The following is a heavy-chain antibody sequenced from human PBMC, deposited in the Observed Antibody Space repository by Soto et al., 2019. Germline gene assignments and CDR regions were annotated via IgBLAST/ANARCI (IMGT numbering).Heavy chain of an antibody. CDR3: ATAFSVDYYDSSGYYFDY. CDR2: FDPEDGET. Sequence: RASVKVSCKVSGYTLTELSMHWVRQAPGKGLEWMGGFDPEDGETIYAQKFQGRVTMTEDTSTDTAYMELSSLRSEDTAVYYCATAFSVDYYDSSGYYFDYWGQGTLVTVS. J-gene: IGHJ4*02. CDR1: GYTLTELS. D-gene: IGHD3-22*01. V-gene: IGHV1-24*01.